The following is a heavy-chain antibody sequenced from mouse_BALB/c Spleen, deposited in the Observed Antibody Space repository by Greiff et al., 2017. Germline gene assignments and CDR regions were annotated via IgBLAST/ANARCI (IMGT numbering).Heavy chain of an antibody. CDR2: INPSNGGT. D-gene: IGHD2-14*01. CDR3: ARGYQYYYAMDY. CDR1: GYTFTSYY. V-gene: IGHV1S81*02. Sequence: QVQLQQPGAELVKPGASVKLSCKASGYTFTSYYMYWVKQRPGQGLEWIGGINPSNGGTNFNEKFKSKATLTVDKSSSTAYMQLSSLTSEDSAVYYCARGYQYYYAMDYWGQGTSVTVSS. J-gene: IGHJ4*01.